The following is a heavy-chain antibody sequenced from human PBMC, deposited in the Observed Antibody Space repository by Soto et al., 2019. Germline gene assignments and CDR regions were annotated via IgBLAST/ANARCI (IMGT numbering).Heavy chain of an antibody. Sequence: EVQLLESGGGLVQPGGSLRLSCGVSGFTFNDFEMNWVRQAPGNGLEWLAYIDGSVPTKKYADSVRGLFIISRDNPNNALFLKMSSLSVADTAIYYRARVFGRFNYWGQGTMVSVSS. CDR1: GFTFNDFE. CDR3: ARVFGRFNY. D-gene: IGHD3-10*01. V-gene: IGHV3-48*03. J-gene: IGHJ4*02. CDR2: IDGSVPTK.